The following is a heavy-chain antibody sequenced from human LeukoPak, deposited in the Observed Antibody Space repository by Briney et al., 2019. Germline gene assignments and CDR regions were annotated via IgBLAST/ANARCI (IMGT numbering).Heavy chain of an antibody. CDR3: ARDYKQQLVHSAYWYFDL. V-gene: IGHV4-30-2*01. D-gene: IGHD6-13*01. J-gene: IGHJ2*01. CDR2: IYHSGST. Sequence: SETLSLTCAVSGGSISSGGYSWSWIRRPPGKGLECIGYIYHSGSTYYNPSLKSRVTISVDKSKNQFSLKLSSVTAADTAVYYCARDYKQQLVHSAYWYFDLWGRGTLVTVSS. CDR1: GGSISSGGYS.